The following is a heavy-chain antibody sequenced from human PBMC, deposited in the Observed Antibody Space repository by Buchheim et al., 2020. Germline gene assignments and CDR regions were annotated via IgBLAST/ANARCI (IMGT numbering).Heavy chain of an antibody. D-gene: IGHD1-14*01. J-gene: IGHJ4*02. CDR1: GFTFSTYW. CDR2: IKSDGSDT. Sequence: EVLLVESGGGLVQPGGSLRLSCAASGFTFSTYWMQWVRQAPGKGLVWVSRIKSDGSDTTYADSVKGRFTISRDNAKNTLYLQMNSLRAEDTAVYYCTTGALAESWGQGTL. V-gene: IGHV3-74*02. CDR3: TTGALAES.